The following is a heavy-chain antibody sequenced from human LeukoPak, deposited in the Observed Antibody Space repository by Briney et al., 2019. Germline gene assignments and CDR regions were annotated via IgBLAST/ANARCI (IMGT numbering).Heavy chain of an antibody. CDR3: ASLGGFRGAFDI. CDR2: IHYSGST. Sequence: SETLSLTCTVSGGSISSDYWSWIRQPPGKGQEWIGYIHYSGSTKYNSSLKSRVSISVDTSKNHFSLNLSSVTAADTAVYYCASLGGFRGAFDIWGQGTMVTVSS. D-gene: IGHD3-10*01. V-gene: IGHV4-59*01. J-gene: IGHJ3*02. CDR1: GGSISSDY.